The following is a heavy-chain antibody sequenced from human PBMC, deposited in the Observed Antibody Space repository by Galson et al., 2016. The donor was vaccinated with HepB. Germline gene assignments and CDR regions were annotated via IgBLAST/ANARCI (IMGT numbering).Heavy chain of an antibody. CDR2: ISFDGTKQ. J-gene: IGHJ4*02. D-gene: IGHD7-27*01. CDR3: ARDYSFSSNWPGY. CDR1: GFALGSYG. V-gene: IGHV3-30*03. Sequence: SLRLSCAVSGFALGSYGMHWIRQVPGKGLEWVADISFDGTKQHCGDSVKGRFTISRDSSRVYLQLSSLSPVDTGRYFCARDYSFSSNWPGYWGQGTLVIVSS.